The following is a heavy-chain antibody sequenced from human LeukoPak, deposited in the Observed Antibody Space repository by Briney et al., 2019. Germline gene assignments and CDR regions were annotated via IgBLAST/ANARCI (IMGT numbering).Heavy chain of an antibody. Sequence: SETLSLTCSVSGGSVSNNYWNWIRQPAGKGLEWIGRVYASTSTNYNPSLKSRVTISLDKSNNHFSLTLTSVTAADTAVYYCARDGSTSYPVKYYFDYLGQGILVTVSS. CDR2: VYASTST. D-gene: IGHD2-2*01. V-gene: IGHV4-4*07. J-gene: IGHJ4*02. CDR1: GGSVSNNY. CDR3: ARDGSTSYPVKYYFDY.